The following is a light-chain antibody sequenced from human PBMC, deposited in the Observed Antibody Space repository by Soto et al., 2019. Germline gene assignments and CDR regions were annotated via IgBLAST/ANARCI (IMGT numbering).Light chain of an antibody. CDR1: SSDVGNYKY. Sequence: QSVLTQPASVSGSPGQSITISCTGTSSDVGNYKYVSWYQQHPGKAPKPMIYEVSKRPSGVSNRSSGSKSGNTASLTISGLQADDETDYYCFSYTSSGTDVFGTGTTVTVL. J-gene: IGLJ1*01. CDR3: FSYTSSGTDV. V-gene: IGLV2-14*01. CDR2: EVS.